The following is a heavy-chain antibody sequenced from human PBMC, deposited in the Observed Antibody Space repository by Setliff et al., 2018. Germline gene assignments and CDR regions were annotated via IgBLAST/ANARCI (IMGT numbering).Heavy chain of an antibody. Sequence: GGSLRLSCAASGFTFSNYDMNWVRQAPGKGLEWVSGITYSGGSTSYADSVKGRFTISRDNFKNTLFLQMNSLRAEDTAVYYCAKRGPYCSGGTCHYYFDYWGQGTLVTVSS. CDR2: ITYSGGST. V-gene: IGHV3-23*01. D-gene: IGHD2-15*01. CDR1: GFTFSNYD. J-gene: IGHJ4*02. CDR3: AKRGPYCSGGTCHYYFDY.